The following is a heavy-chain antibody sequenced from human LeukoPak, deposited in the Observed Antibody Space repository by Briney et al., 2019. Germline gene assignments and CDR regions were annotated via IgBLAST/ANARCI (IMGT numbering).Heavy chain of an antibody. J-gene: IGHJ4*02. CDR3: ARGVVQDSPYFYY. Sequence: SETLSLTCTISGGSISSGGYYWSGIRQQPGKGLEWIGYIYYSGSTYYNPSLKSRVTISVDTSKNQFSLKLSSVTAADTAVYYCARGVVQDSPYFYYWGQGTLVTVSS. CDR1: GGSISSGGYY. V-gene: IGHV4-31*03. CDR2: IYYSGST. D-gene: IGHD2-8*01.